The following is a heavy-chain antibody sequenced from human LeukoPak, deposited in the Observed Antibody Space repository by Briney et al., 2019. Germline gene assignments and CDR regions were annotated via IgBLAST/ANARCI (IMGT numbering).Heavy chain of an antibody. D-gene: IGHD3-3*01. Sequence: GRSLRLSCAASGFTFSDYYMSWIRQAPGKGLEWVSYISSSGSTIYYADSVKGRFTISRDNAKNSLYLQMNSLRAEDTAVYYCARERYYDFWSGLINHNYYYYMDVWGKGTTVTVSS. CDR1: GFTFSDYY. CDR3: ARERYYDFWSGLINHNYYYYMDV. J-gene: IGHJ6*03. V-gene: IGHV3-11*01. CDR2: ISSSGSTI.